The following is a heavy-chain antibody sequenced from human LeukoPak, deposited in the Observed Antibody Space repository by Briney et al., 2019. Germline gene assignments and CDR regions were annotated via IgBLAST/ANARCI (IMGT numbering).Heavy chain of an antibody. V-gene: IGHV3-7*01. CDR2: IKQDGSEK. J-gene: IGHJ4*02. CDR3: GKRLGDGTDPFQY. D-gene: IGHD3-16*01. Sequence: PGGSLRLSCAASGFTFSSYWMSWVRQAPGKGLEWVANIKQDGSEKYYVDSVKGRFTISRDNAKNSLYLQMNSLRAEDTAVYYCGKRLGDGTDPFQYWGQGTLVTVSS. CDR1: GFTFSSYW.